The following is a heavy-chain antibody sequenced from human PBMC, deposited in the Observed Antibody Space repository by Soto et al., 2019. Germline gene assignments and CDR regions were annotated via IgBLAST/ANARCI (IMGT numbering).Heavy chain of an antibody. V-gene: IGHV3-23*01. J-gene: IGHJ4*02. CDR1: GFSFSNYA. Sequence: GGSLRLSCSVSGFSFSNYAMTWVRQAPGKGLEWVSSISGGGGGTHYADSMKGRFTISRDNSKNTLHLEMNRLRADDTAVYYCAKGSQYDILTAYLAFDSWGQGTLVTVSS. D-gene: IGHD3-9*01. CDR2: ISGGGGGT. CDR3: AKGSQYDILTAYLAFDS.